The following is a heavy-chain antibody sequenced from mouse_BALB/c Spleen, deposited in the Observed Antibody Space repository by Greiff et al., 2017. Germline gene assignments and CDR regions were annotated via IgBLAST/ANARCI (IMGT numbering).Heavy chain of an antibody. D-gene: IGHD4-1*01. CDR2: IYPGSGST. Sequence: VQLQQSGPELVKPGASVTMSCKASGYTFTDYVISWVKQRTGQGLEWIGEIYPGSGSTYYNEMFKGKATLTADKSSNTAYMQLSRLTSEDAAVYFCAIWGVNCLFAYWGQGTLVTVSA. J-gene: IGHJ3*01. CDR1: GYTFTDYV. CDR3: AIWGVNCLFAY. V-gene: IGHV1-77*01.